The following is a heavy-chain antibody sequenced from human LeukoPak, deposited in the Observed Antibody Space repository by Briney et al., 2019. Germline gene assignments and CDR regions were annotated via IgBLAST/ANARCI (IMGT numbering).Heavy chain of an antibody. CDR1: GGSISSYY. V-gene: IGHV4-4*07. Sequence: SETLSLTCTVPGGSISSYYWSWIRQPAGKGLEWIGRIYTSGSTNYNPSLKSRVTISVDTSKNQFSLKLSSVTAADTAVYYCARHPYCSGGSCYSRGFDYWGQGTLVTVSP. D-gene: IGHD2-15*01. CDR3: ARHPYCSGGSCYSRGFDY. J-gene: IGHJ4*02. CDR2: IYTSGST.